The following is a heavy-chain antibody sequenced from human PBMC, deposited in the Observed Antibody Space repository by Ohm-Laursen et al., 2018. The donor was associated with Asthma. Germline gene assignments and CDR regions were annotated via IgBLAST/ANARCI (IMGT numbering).Heavy chain of an antibody. CDR3: LRSRTRGAFDY. CDR1: GDPISDTYT. CDR2: ISYSGTP. V-gene: IGHV4-39*01. Sequence: GTLSLTCTVSGDPISDTYTWGWVRQPPGKGLEYIGTISYSGTPYDNPALRSRVTVSVDTSKNQFSLKVSSVTAADTAVYYCLRSRTRGAFDYWGQGRLVTASS. D-gene: IGHD1-1*01. J-gene: IGHJ4*02.